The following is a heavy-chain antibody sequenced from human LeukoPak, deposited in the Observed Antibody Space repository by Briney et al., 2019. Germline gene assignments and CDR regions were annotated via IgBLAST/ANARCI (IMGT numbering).Heavy chain of an antibody. CDR1: GFTFSNYS. D-gene: IGHD6-6*01. J-gene: IGHJ4*02. CDR2: ISSSSSTI. Sequence: PGGSLRLSCAASGFTFSNYSMNWVRQAPGKGLEWISYISSSSSTIYYADSVKGRFTISRDNAKNSLYLQMNSLRAEDTAVYYCARDTPPHLVWGQGTLVTVSS. V-gene: IGHV3-48*01. CDR3: ARDTPPHLV.